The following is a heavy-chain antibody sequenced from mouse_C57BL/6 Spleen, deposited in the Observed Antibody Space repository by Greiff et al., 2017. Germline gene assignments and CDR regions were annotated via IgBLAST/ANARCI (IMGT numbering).Heavy chain of an antibody. V-gene: IGHV1-26*01. Sequence: EVQLQQSGPELVKPGASVKISCKASGYTFTDYYMNWVKQSHGKSLEWIGDINPNNGGTSYNQKFKGKATLTVDKSSSTAYMELRSLTSEDSAVYYCARSIDYDPYYYAMDYWGQGTSVTVSS. J-gene: IGHJ4*01. D-gene: IGHD2-4*01. CDR2: INPNNGGT. CDR1: GYTFTDYY. CDR3: ARSIDYDPYYYAMDY.